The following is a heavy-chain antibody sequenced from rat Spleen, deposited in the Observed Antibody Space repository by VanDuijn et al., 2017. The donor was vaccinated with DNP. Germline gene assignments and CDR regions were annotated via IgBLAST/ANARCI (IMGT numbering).Heavy chain of an antibody. CDR1: RITFSDHN. CDR2: ISYDGRDT. CDR3: TRESPYGGYSGGYVMDA. Sequence: EVQLVETGGGLVQPGRSLKLSCEVSRITFSDHNMAWVRQAPKKSLEWVATISYDGRDTYYRDSVKGRFTISRDNAKNALYLQMNNLRSEDTAIYYCTRESPYGGYSGGYVMDAWGQGASVTVSS. V-gene: IGHV5-7*01. J-gene: IGHJ4*01. D-gene: IGHD1-11*01.